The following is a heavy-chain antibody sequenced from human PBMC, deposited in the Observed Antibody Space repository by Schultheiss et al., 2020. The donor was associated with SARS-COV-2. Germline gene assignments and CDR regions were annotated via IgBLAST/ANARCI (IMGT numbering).Heavy chain of an antibody. CDR3: ARANYYGSGSYYPPGFDY. CDR2: ISYDGSNK. J-gene: IGHJ4*02. D-gene: IGHD3-10*01. CDR1: GFTFSSYA. V-gene: IGHV3-30*07. Sequence: GGSLRLSCAASGFTFSSYAMHWVRQAPGKGLEWVAVISYDGSNKYYADSVKGRFTISRDNAKNTVFLQMNSLRAEDTAVYYCARANYYGSGSYYPPGFDYWGQGTLVTVSS.